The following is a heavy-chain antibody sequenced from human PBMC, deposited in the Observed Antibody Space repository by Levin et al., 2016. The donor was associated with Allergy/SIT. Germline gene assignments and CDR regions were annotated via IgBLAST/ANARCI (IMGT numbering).Heavy chain of an antibody. Sequence: WIRQPPGKGLEWIGYIYYSGSTNYNPSLKSRVTISVDTSKNQFSLKLRSVTAADTAVYYCARHARHYDILTGNRDYYYGKDVWGQGTTVTVSS. CDR3: ARHARHYDILTGNRDYYYGKDV. V-gene: IGHV4-59*08. D-gene: IGHD3-9*01. CDR2: IYYSGST. J-gene: IGHJ6*02.